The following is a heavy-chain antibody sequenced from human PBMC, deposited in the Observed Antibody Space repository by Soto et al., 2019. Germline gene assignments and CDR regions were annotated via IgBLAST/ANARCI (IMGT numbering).Heavy chain of an antibody. CDR3: ANRPRYYNMDV. CDR1: GLTFSTYS. CDR2: ISASGAET. J-gene: IGHJ6*02. Sequence: GSLRLSCAASGLTFSTYSMTWVRQAPGKGLEWVSGISASGAETYYADSVRGRFTISRDNSKNTLFLQMNRLRVDDTAVYYCANRPRYYNMDVWGQGTTVTVSS. V-gene: IGHV3-23*01.